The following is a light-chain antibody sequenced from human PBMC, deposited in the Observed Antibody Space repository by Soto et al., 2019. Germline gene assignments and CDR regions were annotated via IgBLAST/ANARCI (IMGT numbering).Light chain of an antibody. Sequence: EIVLTQSPAPLSLSPGERATLSCMSSQSVAGYLAWYQQKPGQAPRLLISDASNRATGIPARFSGSGSGTDFTLTISSLEPEDFAVYYCQQGSNWRPVYTFGQGTKLESK. CDR1: QSVAGY. J-gene: IGKJ2*01. CDR2: DAS. CDR3: QQGSNWRPVYT. V-gene: IGKV3-11*01.